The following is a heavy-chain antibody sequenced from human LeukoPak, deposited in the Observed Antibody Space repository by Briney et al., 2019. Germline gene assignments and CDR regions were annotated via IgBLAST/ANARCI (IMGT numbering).Heavy chain of an antibody. CDR2: IYPGDSDT. D-gene: IGHD2-2*01. J-gene: IGHJ4*02. CDR1: GYSFTSYW. V-gene: IGHV5-51*01. CDR3: ARVIRWLYCSSTSCYGAFDY. Sequence: GESLKISCKGSGYSFTSYWIGWVRQMPGKGLEWMGIIYPGDSDTRYSPSFQGQVTISADKSISTAYLQWSSLSASDTAMYYCARVIRWLYCSSTSCYGAFDYWGQGTLATVSS.